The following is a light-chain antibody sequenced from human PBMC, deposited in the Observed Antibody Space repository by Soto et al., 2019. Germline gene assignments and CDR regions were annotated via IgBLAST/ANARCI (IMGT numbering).Light chain of an antibody. CDR2: DNH. J-gene: IGLJ1*01. CDR3: GTWQSSLSAFG. Sequence: QAVLTQPPSVSAAPGQRVTISCSGSSSNIGNNYVSWYQRLPGTAPNLLIYDNHNRPSGIPDRFSGSRSGTSATLAITGLQTGDEADYYCGTWQSSLSAFGFGPGTKVTVL. V-gene: IGLV1-51*01. CDR1: SSNIGNNY.